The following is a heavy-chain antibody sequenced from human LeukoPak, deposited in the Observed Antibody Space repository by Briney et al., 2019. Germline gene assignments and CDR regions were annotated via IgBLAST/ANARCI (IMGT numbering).Heavy chain of an antibody. J-gene: IGHJ4*02. Sequence: GGSLRLSCTASGFTFGDYAMSWFRQAPGKGLEWVSDISGSGASTYYADSVKGRFTISRDNSKNTLYLQMNSLRAEDTAVYYCATPPTVTRNYWGQGILVTVSS. D-gene: IGHD4-17*01. CDR2: ISGSGAST. CDR3: ATPPTVTRNY. V-gene: IGHV3-23*01. CDR1: GFTFGDYA.